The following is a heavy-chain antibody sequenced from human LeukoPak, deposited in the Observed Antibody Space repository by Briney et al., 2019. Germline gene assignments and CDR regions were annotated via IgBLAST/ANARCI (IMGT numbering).Heavy chain of an antibody. CDR1: GFTFTSSA. D-gene: IGHD5-18*01. CDR2: IVVGSGNT. V-gene: IGHV1-58*01. J-gene: IGHJ4*02. CDR3: AADRGVQLWYNFDY. Sequence: SVKVSCKASGFTFTSSAVQWVRQARGQRLEWIGWIVVGSGNTNYAQKFQERVTITRDMSTSTACMELSSLRSEDTAVYYCAADRGVQLWYNFDYWGQGTLVTVSS.